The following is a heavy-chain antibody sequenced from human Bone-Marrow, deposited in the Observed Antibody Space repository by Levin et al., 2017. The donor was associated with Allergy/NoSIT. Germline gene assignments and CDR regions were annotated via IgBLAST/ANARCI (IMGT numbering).Heavy chain of an antibody. CDR1: GGSVSSSNFY. J-gene: IGHJ4*02. V-gene: IGHV4-61*01. Sequence: SETLSLTCTVSGGSVSSSNFYWSWIRQSPEKGLEWIGYIFYTGNTNYNPSFKSRVTISLDTPKNQVSLKLGSVTAADTAVYYCASCDRDYYDIRGYPILFDVWGQGSLVTFSS. CDR3: ASCDRDYYDIRGYPILFDV. D-gene: IGHD3-22*01. CDR2: IFYTGNT.